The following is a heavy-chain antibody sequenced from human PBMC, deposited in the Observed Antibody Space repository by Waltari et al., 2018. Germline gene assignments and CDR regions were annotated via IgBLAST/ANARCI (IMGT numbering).Heavy chain of an antibody. J-gene: IGHJ4*02. CDR2: INPSGGST. V-gene: IGHV1-46*01. Sequence: QVQLVQSGAEVKKPGASVKVSCKASGYTFTSYYMHWVRQAPGQGLEWMGIINPSGGSTSYAQKFQGRVTMTRDTSTSTVYMELSSLRSEDTAVYYCARDSVGGWTGPYYVDYWGQGTLVTVSS. CDR1: GYTFTSYY. CDR3: ARDSVGGWTGPYYVDY. D-gene: IGHD6-19*01.